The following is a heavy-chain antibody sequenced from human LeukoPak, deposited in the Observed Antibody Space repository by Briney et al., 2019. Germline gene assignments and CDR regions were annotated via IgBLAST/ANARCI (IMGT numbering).Heavy chain of an antibody. J-gene: IGHJ4*02. CDR3: AKDLSMVRGVIRSFDY. V-gene: IGHV3-23*01. D-gene: IGHD3-10*01. CDR2: ISGSGGST. CDR1: GFTFSSYS. Sequence: GGSLRLSCAASGFTFSSYSMSWVRQAPGKGLEWVSAISGSGGSTYYADSVKGRFTISRDNSKNTLYLQMNSLRAEDTAVYYCAKDLSMVRGVIRSFDYWGQGTLVTVSS.